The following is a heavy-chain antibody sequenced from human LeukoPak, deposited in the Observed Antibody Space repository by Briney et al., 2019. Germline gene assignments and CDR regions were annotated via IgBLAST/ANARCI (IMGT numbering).Heavy chain of an antibody. CDR3: VRESYGSGWYYYFDY. CDR1: GFTLSSYE. D-gene: IGHD6-19*01. Sequence: PGGSLRLSCAASGFTLSSYEMNWVRQAPGKGLERVSHISDRGTTIYYADSVKGRFTISRDNAKNSLYLQMNSLRAEDTAVYYCVRESYGSGWYYYFDYWGQGTLVTVSS. J-gene: IGHJ4*02. CDR2: ISDRGTTI. V-gene: IGHV3-48*03.